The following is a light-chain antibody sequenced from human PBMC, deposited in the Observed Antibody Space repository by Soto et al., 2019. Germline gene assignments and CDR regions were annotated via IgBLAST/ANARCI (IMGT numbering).Light chain of an antibody. CDR1: QSLLHSDGKTY. CDR3: MQTIQLPWT. Sequence: DTLMPQLPISLLSTPVPPHSISCRDSQSLLHSDGKTYFYWYLQKPGQPPQLLIYEVSNRFSGVPDRFSGGGSGTYLTLKISRVEAEDVGVYYCMQTIQLPWTFGQGTKVDIK. V-gene: IGKV2D-29*01. CDR2: EVS. J-gene: IGKJ1*01.